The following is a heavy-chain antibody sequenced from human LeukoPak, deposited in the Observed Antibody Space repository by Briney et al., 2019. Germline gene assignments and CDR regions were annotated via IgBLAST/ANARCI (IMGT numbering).Heavy chain of an antibody. CDR1: GGSISGRSYY. CDR3: ARHYGP. V-gene: IGHV4-39*01. D-gene: IGHD3-10*01. J-gene: IGHJ4*02. Sequence: SETLSLTCTVSGGSISGRSYYGGWIRQPPGKGLELIGSIYYSGRTYYNPSLKRRVTISVDTSTTQFSPKLTSVTATDTAVYYCARHYGPWGQGPLVTVSS. CDR2: IYYSGRT.